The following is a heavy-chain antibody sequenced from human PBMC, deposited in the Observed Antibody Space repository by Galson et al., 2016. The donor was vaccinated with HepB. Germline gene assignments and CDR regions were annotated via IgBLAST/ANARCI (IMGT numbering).Heavy chain of an antibody. J-gene: IGHJ4*02. CDR2: ISISSNFI. D-gene: IGHD3-3*01. V-gene: IGHV3-21*01. Sequence: LRLSCAASGFTFSHYTMNWVRQPPGKGLEWVSSISISSNFIHYADSVKGRFTISRDNAKNSLFLQMSSLRAEDTAIYYCAKDSILDDWGQGILVTVSS. CDR3: AKDSILDD. CDR1: GFTFSHYT.